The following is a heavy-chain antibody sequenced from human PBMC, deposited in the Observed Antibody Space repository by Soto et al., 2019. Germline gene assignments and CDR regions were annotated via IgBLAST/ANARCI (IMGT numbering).Heavy chain of an antibody. J-gene: IGHJ4*02. V-gene: IGHV4-39*01. Sequence: SETLSLTCTVSGGSTTSSSYYLGWIRQPPGKGLEWIGNIYYSGSTYYNPSLKSRVTISVDTSKNQFSLKLSSVTAADTAVYYCMLGSGWKDFDYWGQGTLVTVSS. D-gene: IGHD3-22*01. CDR3: MLGSGWKDFDY. CDR2: IYYSGST. CDR1: GGSTTSSSYY.